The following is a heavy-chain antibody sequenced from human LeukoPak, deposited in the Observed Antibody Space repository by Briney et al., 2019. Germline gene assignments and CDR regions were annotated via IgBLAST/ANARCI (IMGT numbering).Heavy chain of an antibody. CDR1: GYTFTDYY. CDR2: INPNTGER. J-gene: IGHJ4*02. V-gene: IGHV1-2*06. Sequence: ASVKVSCKASGYTFTDYYMHWVRQAPGQGLEWMGRINPNTGERNYAQKFQGKVTMTRDTSTSTAYMELSSLIFDDTAVYYCARGAAVGQTRDYWGQGTLLTVSS. CDR3: ARGAAVGQTRDY. D-gene: IGHD6-13*01.